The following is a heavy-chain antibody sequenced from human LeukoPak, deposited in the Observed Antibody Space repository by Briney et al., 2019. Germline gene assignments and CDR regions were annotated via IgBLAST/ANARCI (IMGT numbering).Heavy chain of an antibody. CDR2: ISGSGGST. J-gene: IGHJ4*02. D-gene: IGHD1-26*01. CDR1: GFTVSSNY. Sequence: TGGSLRLSCAASGFTVSSNYMSWVRQAPGKGLEWVSAISGSGGSTYYADSVKGRFTISRDNSKNTLYLQMNSLRAEDTAVYYCAKDGGQWELRLYFDYWGQGTLVTVSS. V-gene: IGHV3-23*01. CDR3: AKDGGQWELRLYFDY.